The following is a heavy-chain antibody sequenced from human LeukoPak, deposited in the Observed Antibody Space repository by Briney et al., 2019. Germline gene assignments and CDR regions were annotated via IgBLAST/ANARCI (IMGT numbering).Heavy chain of an antibody. D-gene: IGHD3-22*01. J-gene: IGHJ4*02. CDR2: MSSDGSNK. CDR3: ASTFRYYYDSSGYPEGFDY. CDR1: GFTFSNYA. V-gene: IGHV3-30-3*01. Sequence: GGSLRLSCAASGFTFSNYAIHWVRQAPGKGLEWVAVMSSDGSNKYYADSVKGRFTISRDNSNNTVFLQMNSLRAEDTAVYYCASTFRYYYDSSGYPEGFDYWGQGTLVTVSS.